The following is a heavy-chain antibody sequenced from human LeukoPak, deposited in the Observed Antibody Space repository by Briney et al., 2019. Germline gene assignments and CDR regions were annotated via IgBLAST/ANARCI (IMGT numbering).Heavy chain of an antibody. J-gene: IGHJ4*02. CDR1: GFTFDDYA. V-gene: IGHV3-9*01. Sequence: PGGSLRLSCAASGFTFDDYAMHWVRQAPGKGLEWVSGISWNSGSIGYADSVKGRFTISRDNSKNTLYLQMNSLRAEDTAVYYCAKDRYDYVWGSYDEYYFDYWGQGTLVTVSS. D-gene: IGHD3-16*01. CDR2: ISWNSGSI. CDR3: AKDRYDYVWGSYDEYYFDY.